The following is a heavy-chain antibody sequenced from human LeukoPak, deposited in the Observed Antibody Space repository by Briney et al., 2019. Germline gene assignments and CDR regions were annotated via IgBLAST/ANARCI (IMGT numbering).Heavy chain of an antibody. Sequence: ASVKVSCKASGYTFTSYYMHWVRQARGQGLEWMGIINSSGGSTSYAQKFQGRVTMTSNTSTSTVYMELSRLRSEHTAVYYCARDRRLGYCSGGSCYIFDYWGQGTLVTVSS. J-gene: IGHJ4*02. CDR2: INSSGGST. V-gene: IGHV1-46*01. CDR3: ARDRRLGYCSGGSCYIFDY. D-gene: IGHD2-15*01. CDR1: GYTFTSYY.